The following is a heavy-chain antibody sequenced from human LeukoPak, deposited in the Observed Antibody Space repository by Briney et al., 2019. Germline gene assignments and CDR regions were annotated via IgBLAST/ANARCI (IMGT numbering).Heavy chain of an antibody. D-gene: IGHD1-7*01. Sequence: GGSLRLSCAASGFTFSSYAMHWVRQAPGKGLEWVANIKQDGSEKYYVNSVKGRFTISRDNAKNSLYLQMNSLRAEDTAIYYCAREDDWNYEDYWGQGTLVTVSS. CDR3: AREDDWNYEDY. V-gene: IGHV3-7*01. CDR2: IKQDGSEK. J-gene: IGHJ4*02. CDR1: GFTFSSYA.